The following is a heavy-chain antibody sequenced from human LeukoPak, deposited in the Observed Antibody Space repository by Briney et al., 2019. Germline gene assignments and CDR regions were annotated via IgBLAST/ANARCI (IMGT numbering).Heavy chain of an antibody. CDR2: VHTNGNR. CDR3: ARDEQRDCRDPACYDWFDS. J-gene: IGHJ5*01. V-gene: IGHV4-4*07. D-gene: IGHD2-2*01. Sequence: SETLSLTCTLSGGSMSSHFWSWIRQPAGKGLEWIGRVHTNGNRNFNPSLRGRLIMSVDASKSQLSLNLRSVTAADTAVYYCARDEQRDCRDPACYDWFDSWGHGTLVTVSS. CDR1: GGSMSSHF.